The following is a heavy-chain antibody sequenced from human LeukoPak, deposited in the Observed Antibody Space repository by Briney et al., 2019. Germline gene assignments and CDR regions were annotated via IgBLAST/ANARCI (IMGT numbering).Heavy chain of an antibody. V-gene: IGHV3-21*01. CDR1: GSTFISDS. D-gene: IGHD6-6*01. CDR3: ARDGEQLVRFDY. CDR2: ISSSSSYI. J-gene: IGHJ4*02. Sequence: GGSLRLSCAPSGSTFISDSTNWVRQAPGKGLEWVSSISSSSSYIYYADSVKGRFTISRDNAKNSLYLQMNSLRAEDTAVYYCARDGEQLVRFDYWGQGTLVTVSS.